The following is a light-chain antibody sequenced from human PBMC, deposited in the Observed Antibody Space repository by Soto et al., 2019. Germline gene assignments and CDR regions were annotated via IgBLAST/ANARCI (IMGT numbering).Light chain of an antibody. V-gene: IGLV2-8*01. CDR3: SSYGGRYNYV. CDR1: STDVGGYNY. Sequence: QSALTQPPSASGSPGQSVTISCTGTSTDVGGYNYVSWYQQYPGKAPKLMIYEVSKRPSGVPDRFSGSKSGNTASLTVSGLQAEDEADYHCSSYGGRYNYVFGTGTKVTVL. CDR2: EVS. J-gene: IGLJ1*01.